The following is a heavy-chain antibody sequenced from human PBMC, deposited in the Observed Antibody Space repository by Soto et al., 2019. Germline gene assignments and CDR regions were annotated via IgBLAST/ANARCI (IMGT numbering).Heavy chain of an antibody. CDR2: FHNSGNP. D-gene: IGHD6-13*01. CDR1: GGSISGYH. J-gene: IGHJ4*02. V-gene: IGHV4-59*12. Sequence: SETLSLTCSISGGSISGYHWNWIRQTPGKGVEWIGYFHNSGNPKYSSSLKSRVTISADKSISTAYLQWSSLKASDTAMYYCARLQAAAGDNDLTFDYWGQGTLVTVSS. CDR3: ARLQAAAGDNDLTFDY.